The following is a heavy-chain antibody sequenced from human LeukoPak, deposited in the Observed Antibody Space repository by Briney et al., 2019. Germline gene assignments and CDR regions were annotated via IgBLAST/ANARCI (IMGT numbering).Heavy chain of an antibody. V-gene: IGHV4-59*01. J-gene: IGHJ6*02. Sequence: SETLSLTCTVSGGSISSYYWSWIRQPPGKGLEWIGYIYYSGSTNYNPSLKSRVTISVDTSKNQFSLKLSSVTAADTAVYYCARYYCGGDCFSRYYGMDVWGQGTTVTVSS. CDR2: IYYSGST. D-gene: IGHD2-21*02. CDR1: GGSISSYY. CDR3: ARYYCGGDCFSRYYGMDV.